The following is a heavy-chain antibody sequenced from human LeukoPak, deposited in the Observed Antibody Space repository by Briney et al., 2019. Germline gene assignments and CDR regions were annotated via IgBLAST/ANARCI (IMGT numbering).Heavy chain of an antibody. CDR2: ISYIVST. V-gene: IGHV4-59*01. Sequence: SGTLSLTCTVSGGSISSYYWSWIRQPPGKGLEWIGYISYIVSTNYTPSLKSRVTISVDTSKNQFSLQLSSVTAADTAVYYCARVGYYGANSRRFDPWGQGTLVAV. D-gene: IGHD4-23*01. J-gene: IGHJ5*02. CDR3: ARVGYYGANSRRFDP. CDR1: GGSISSYY.